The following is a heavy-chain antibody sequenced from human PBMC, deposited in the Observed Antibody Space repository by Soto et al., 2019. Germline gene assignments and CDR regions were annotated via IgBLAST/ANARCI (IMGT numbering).Heavy chain of an antibody. D-gene: IGHD3-3*01. V-gene: IGHV2-5*02. J-gene: IGHJ5*02. CDR2: IYWDDDK. CDR1: GFSLSTSGVG. CDR3: AHLVLPRAYYDCWSGQRREINWFDP. Sequence: SGPTLVNPTQTLTLTCTFSGFSLSTSGVGVGWIRQPPGKALEWLALIYWDDDKRYSPSLKSRLTITKDTSKNQVVLTMTNMDPVDTATYYCAHLVLPRAYYDCWSGQRREINWFDPWGQGTLVTVSS.